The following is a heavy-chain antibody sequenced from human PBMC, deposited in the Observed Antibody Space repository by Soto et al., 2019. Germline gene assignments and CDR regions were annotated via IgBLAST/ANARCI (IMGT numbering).Heavy chain of an antibody. CDR1: GGSISSYY. J-gene: IGHJ4*02. CDR2: IYYSGST. CDR3: AMFARGGWRGGYNPPI. V-gene: IGHV4-59*01. D-gene: IGHD5-12*01. Sequence: PSETLSLTCTVSGGSISSYYWSWIRQPPGKGLEWIGYIYYSGSTNYNPSLKSRVTISVDTSKNQFSLKLSSVTAADTAVYYCAMFARGGWRGGYNPPIWGQGTLVTVSS.